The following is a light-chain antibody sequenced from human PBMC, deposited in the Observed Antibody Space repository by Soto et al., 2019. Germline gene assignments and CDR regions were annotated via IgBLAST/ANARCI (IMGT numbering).Light chain of an antibody. CDR2: DVS. V-gene: IGLV2-14*01. Sequence: QSVLTQPASVSGSPGQSIPISCTGTSSDVGGYNYVSWYQQHPGKAPKFMIYDVSNRPSGVSNRFSGSKSDNTASLTISGLQAEDEADYYCSSYTTSNTRQIVFGTGTKVTVL. CDR1: SSDVGGYNY. CDR3: SSYTTSNTRQIV. J-gene: IGLJ1*01.